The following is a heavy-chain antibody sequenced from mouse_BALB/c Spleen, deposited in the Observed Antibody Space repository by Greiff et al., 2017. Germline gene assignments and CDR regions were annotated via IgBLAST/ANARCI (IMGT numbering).Heavy chain of an antibody. CDR3: ARHEDIYYGSSYGGYFDV. Sequence: DVMLVESGGGLVQPGGSLKLSCAASGFTFSSYTMSWVRQTPEKRLEWVAYISNGGGSTYYPDTVKGRFTISRDNAKNTLYLQMSSLKSEDTAMYYCARHEDIYYGSSYGGYFDVWGAGTTVTVSS. V-gene: IGHV5-12-2*01. D-gene: IGHD1-1*01. CDR2: ISNGGGST. J-gene: IGHJ1*01. CDR1: GFTFSSYT.